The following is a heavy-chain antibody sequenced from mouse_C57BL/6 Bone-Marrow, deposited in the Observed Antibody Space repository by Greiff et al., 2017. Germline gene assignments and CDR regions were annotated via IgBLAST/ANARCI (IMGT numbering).Heavy chain of an antibody. CDR2: ISSGGDYI. CDR3: TGDGGLLNFDY. Sequence: EVKLMESGEGLVKPGGSLKLSCAASGFTFSSYAMSWVRQTPEKRLEWVAYISSGGDYIYYADTVKGRFTISRDNARNTLYLQMSSLKSEDTAMYYCTGDGGLLNFDYWGQGTTLTVSS. D-gene: IGHD2-10*01. CDR1: GFTFSSYA. V-gene: IGHV5-9-1*02. J-gene: IGHJ2*01.